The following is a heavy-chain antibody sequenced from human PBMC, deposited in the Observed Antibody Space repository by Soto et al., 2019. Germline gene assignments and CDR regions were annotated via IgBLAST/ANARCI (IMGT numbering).Heavy chain of an antibody. CDR1: GGSFSGYY. CDR3: ARSCWVTTRCGAGVRGYYYYGMDV. D-gene: IGHD4-17*01. J-gene: IGHJ6*02. CDR2: INHSGST. V-gene: IGHV4-34*01. Sequence: SETLSLTCAVYGGSFSGYYWSWIRQPPGKGRGWIGEINHSGSTNYNPSLKSRVTISVDTSKNQFSLKLSSVTAADTAVYYCARSCWVTTRCGAGVRGYYYYGMDVWGQGTTVTVS.